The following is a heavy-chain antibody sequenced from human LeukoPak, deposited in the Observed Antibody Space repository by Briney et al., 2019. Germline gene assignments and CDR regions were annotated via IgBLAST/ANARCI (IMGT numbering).Heavy chain of an antibody. V-gene: IGHV3-20*04. CDR3: ARHLSGVTGYTYGRGIDY. CDR1: GFTFDDYG. Sequence: GGSLRLSCAASGFTFDDYGMSWVRQAPGKGLEWVAGINWNGGSTGYADSVKGRFTISRDNAKTSLYLQMNSLRAEDTAIYYCARHLSGVTGYTYGRGIDYWGQGTLVTVSS. J-gene: IGHJ4*02. D-gene: IGHD5-18*01. CDR2: INWNGGST.